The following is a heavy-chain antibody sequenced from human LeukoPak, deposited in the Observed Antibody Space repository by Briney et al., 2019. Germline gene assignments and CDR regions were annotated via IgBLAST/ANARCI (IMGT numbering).Heavy chain of an antibody. CDR3: AGDLRTGIAPGY. CDR2: IYTSGST. J-gene: IGHJ4*02. Sequence: PSETLSLTCTVPGGSISSYYWSWLRQPAGKGLEWIGRIYTSGSTNYNPSLKSRVTMSVDTSKNQFSLKLSSVTAADTAVYYCAGDLRTGIAPGYWGQGTLVTVSS. D-gene: IGHD6-13*01. V-gene: IGHV4-4*07. CDR1: GGSISSYY.